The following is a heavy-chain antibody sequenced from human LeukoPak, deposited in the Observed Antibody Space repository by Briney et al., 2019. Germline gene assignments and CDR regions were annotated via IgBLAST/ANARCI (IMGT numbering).Heavy chain of an antibody. V-gene: IGHV1-18*04. CDR2: ISAYNGNT. Sequence: GASVKVSCTASGYTFTSYGISWVRQAPGQGLEWMGWISAYNGNTNYAQKLQGRVTMTTDTSTSTAYMELRSLRSDDTAVYYCAREGSDCSGGSCYLGHWFDPWGQGTLVTVSS. D-gene: IGHD2-15*01. CDR3: AREGSDCSGGSCYLGHWFDP. J-gene: IGHJ5*02. CDR1: GYTFTSYG.